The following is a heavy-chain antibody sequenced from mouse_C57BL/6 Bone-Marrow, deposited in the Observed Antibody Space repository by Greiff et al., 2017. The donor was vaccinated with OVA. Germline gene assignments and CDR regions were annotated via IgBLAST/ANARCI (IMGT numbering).Heavy chain of an antibody. Sequence: VQLQQSGTVLARPGASVKMSCKTSGYTFTSYWMHWVKQRPGQGLEWIGAIYPGNSDTSYNQKFKGKAKLTADTSASTAYMELSSLTNEDSAVYYCARSDPLFDYWGQGTTLTVSS. J-gene: IGHJ2*01. CDR1: GYTFTSYW. CDR2: IYPGNSDT. V-gene: IGHV1-5*01. CDR3: ARSDPLFDY.